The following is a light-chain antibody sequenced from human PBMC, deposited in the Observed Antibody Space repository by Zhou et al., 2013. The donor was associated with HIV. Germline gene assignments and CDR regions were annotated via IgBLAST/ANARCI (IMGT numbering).Light chain of an antibody. CDR3: QSYDSSLTGFV. CDR1: SSNIGAGYD. J-gene: IGLJ1*01. Sequence: QSVLTQPPSVSGAPGQRVTISCTGSSSNIGAGYDLHWYQQLPGAAPKLLIYGNSNRPSGVPDRFSGSKSGTSASLAITGLQAGDEADYYCQSYDSSLTGFVFGTGTKVTVL. V-gene: IGLV1-40*01. CDR2: GNS.